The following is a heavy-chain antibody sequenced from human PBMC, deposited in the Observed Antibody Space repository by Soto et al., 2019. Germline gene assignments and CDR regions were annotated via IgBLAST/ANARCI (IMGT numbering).Heavy chain of an antibody. CDR3: VCGGNFFVY. D-gene: IGHD3-16*01. V-gene: IGHV3-7*01. CDR2: INQDGSER. Sequence: EVQLVESGGGLVQPGGSLRLPCAVSGFTFSTYWMTWVRQPPGKGLEWVASINQDGSERYYVDSVRGRFTISRDNAKNSLYRQMNSLRAEDTAVYYCVCGGNFFVYWGQGTLVTVSP. CDR1: GFTFSTYW. J-gene: IGHJ4*02.